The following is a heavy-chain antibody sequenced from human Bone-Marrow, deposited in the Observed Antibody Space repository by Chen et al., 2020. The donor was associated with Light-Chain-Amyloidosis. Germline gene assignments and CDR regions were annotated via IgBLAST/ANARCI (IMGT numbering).Heavy chain of an antibody. CDR3: ARARLQYSSGWPFDY. D-gene: IGHD6-19*01. CDR2: ISSSGSTI. V-gene: IGHV3-48*03. J-gene: IGHJ4*02. CDR1: GFTFSSYE. Sequence: EVQLVESGGGLVQPGGSLRLSCAASGFTFSSYEMNWVRQAPGKGLEWVSYISSSGSTIYYADSVKGRFTISRDNAKNSLYLQMNSLRAEDTAVYYCARARLQYSSGWPFDYWGQGTLVTVSS.